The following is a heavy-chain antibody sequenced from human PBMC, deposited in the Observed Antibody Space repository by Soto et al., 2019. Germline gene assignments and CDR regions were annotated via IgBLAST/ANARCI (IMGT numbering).Heavy chain of an antibody. CDR1: GFTFSSYA. Sequence: GGSLRLSCAASGFTFSSYAMSWVRQAPGKGLEWVSAISGSGGSTYYADSVKGRFTISRDNSKNTLYLQMNSLRAEDTAVYYCAKVVPAAIRVFYYYYYGMDVWAQGTTVTVSS. D-gene: IGHD2-2*02. V-gene: IGHV3-23*01. CDR2: ISGSGGST. CDR3: AKVVPAAIRVFYYYYYGMDV. J-gene: IGHJ6*02.